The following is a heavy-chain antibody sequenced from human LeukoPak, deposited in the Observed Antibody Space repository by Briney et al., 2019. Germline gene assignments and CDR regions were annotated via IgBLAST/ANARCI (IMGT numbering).Heavy chain of an antibody. D-gene: IGHD6-19*01. J-gene: IGHJ4*02. Sequence: SEALSLTCTVSGGSISSYYWSWIRQPPGKGLEWIGYIYYSGSTNYNPSLKSRVTISVDASKNQFSLKLSSVTAADTAVYYCARGLYSSGWSYYFDYWGQGTLVTVSS. CDR1: GGSISSYY. CDR2: IYYSGST. CDR3: ARGLYSSGWSYYFDY. V-gene: IGHV4-59*01.